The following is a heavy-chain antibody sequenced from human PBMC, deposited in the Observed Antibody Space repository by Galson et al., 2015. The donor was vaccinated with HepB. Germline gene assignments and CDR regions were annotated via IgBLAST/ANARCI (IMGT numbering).Heavy chain of an antibody. J-gene: IGHJ4*02. CDR3: AKDNAGSGTFHSDC. CDR1: GVTFKDPA. V-gene: IGHV3-23*01. D-gene: IGHD3-10*01. CDR2: ISGDGFNA. Sequence: SLRLSCAGSGVTFKDPALGWFRQAPGDGLERGSTISGDGFNAQYADAVKGRFANSRIKSKIRLFLQMNSLRVEDTAIYFCAKDNAGSGTFHSDCWGQGTQVIVTA.